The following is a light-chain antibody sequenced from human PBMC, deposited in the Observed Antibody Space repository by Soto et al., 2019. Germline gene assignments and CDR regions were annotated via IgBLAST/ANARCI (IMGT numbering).Light chain of an antibody. CDR2: DAS. J-gene: IGKJ1*01. Sequence: IQMTPSPSSLSASVGDIVTITCLASQDISSYLGWYQQKPGKAPKFLIYDASSLESGVPSRFSGSGSGTEFTLTISSLQSEDFAVYFCQQYNIWPLWTFGQGTKVDIK. V-gene: IGKV1-13*02. CDR3: QQYNIWPLWT. CDR1: QDISSY.